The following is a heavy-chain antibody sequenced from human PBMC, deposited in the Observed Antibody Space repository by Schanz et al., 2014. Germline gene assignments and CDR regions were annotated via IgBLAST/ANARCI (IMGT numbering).Heavy chain of an antibody. CDR2: ISHDGHRD. CDR1: GFTFHTYD. D-gene: IGHD3-16*01. V-gene: IGHV3-30-3*01. J-gene: IGHJ5*01. Sequence: DLEESGGGVVQPGRSLRLSCAASGFTFHTYDMHWVRQAPGKGLEWVAQISHDGHRDFYADSVKGRFTISRDNSRKTLYLQMNSLRADDTAVYYCAKDLYNYGIFDSWGQGTLVTVSS. CDR3: AKDLYNYGIFDS.